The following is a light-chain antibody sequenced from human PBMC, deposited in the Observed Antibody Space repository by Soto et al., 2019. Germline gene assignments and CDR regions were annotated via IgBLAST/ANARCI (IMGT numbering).Light chain of an antibody. CDR3: QLGRDT. V-gene: IGKV3-11*01. Sequence: IVLTQSPETLSLSLGERATLSCRASQRVARSIAWYQQKPGQAPRLLIYEVSNRATAIPARFSGSGSGADFTLTISSLEPEDFAVYYCQLGRDTFGQGTKLEIK. CDR2: EVS. CDR1: QRVARS. J-gene: IGKJ2*01.